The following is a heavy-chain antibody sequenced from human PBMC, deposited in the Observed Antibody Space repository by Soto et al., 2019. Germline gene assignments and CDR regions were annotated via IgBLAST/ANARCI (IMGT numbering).Heavy chain of an antibody. CDR1: GFTFSSYA. J-gene: IGHJ4*02. CDR2: ISSNGGST. CDR3: ARAPVGATYVEGCYFDY. V-gene: IGHV3-64*01. D-gene: IGHD1-26*01. Sequence: GGSLRLSCAASGFTFSSYAMHWVRQAPGKGLEYVSAISSNGGSTYYANSVKGRFTISRDNSKNTLYLQMGSLRAEDMSVYYCARAPVGATYVEGCYFDYWGQGTLVTVSS.